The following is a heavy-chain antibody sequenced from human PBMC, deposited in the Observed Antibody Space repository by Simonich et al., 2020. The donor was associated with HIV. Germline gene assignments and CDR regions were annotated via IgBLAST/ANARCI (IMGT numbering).Heavy chain of an antibody. CDR3: ATHGPGSYSSALDI. D-gene: IGHD1-26*01. CDR2: VNPNSGVT. V-gene: IGHV1-2*06. Sequence: QVQLVQSGAEVKKPGASVKVSCKASGDTFTDYNIHWVRQAPGQGLEWMGRVNPNSGVTDYPQKFQGSVTMTRDKSINTAYMELSRLRSDDTAFYYCATHGPGSYSSALDIWGQGTMVTVSS. CDR1: GDTFTDYN. J-gene: IGHJ3*02.